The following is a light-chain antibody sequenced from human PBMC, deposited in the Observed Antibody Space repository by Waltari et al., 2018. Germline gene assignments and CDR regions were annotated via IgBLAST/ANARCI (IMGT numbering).Light chain of an antibody. Sequence: IQMTQSPSSLSASVGETVTITCQASQGIGNNLNWYQQKPGKAPRLLIYRASNLQSGIPSRFSGSGSGTDFTLTISSLQPEDFATYYCQQGYSYPLTFGGGTKVDIK. CDR3: QQGYSYPLT. CDR1: QGIGNN. CDR2: RAS. J-gene: IGKJ4*01. V-gene: IGKV1-6*01.